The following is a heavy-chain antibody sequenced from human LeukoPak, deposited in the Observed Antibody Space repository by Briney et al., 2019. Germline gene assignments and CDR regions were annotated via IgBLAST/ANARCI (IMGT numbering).Heavy chain of an antibody. CDR2: ISGSGGST. CDR3: AKDVSRQYGSGSYEFYY. J-gene: IGHJ4*02. D-gene: IGHD3-10*01. V-gene: IGHV3-23*01. Sequence: GGSLRLSCAASGFTFSSYAMSWVRQAPGKGLEWVSAISGSGGSTYCADSVKGRFTISRDNSKNTLYLQMNSLRAEDTAVYYCAKDVSRQYGSGSYEFYYWGQGTLVTVSS. CDR1: GFTFSSYA.